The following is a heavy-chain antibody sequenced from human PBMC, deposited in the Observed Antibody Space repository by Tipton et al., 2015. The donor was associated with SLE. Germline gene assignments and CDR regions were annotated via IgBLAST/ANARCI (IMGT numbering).Heavy chain of an antibody. J-gene: IGHJ3*02. CDR3: TRWGCSGKAFDI. D-gene: IGHD2-15*01. Sequence: SLRLSCTASGFTFGDYAMGWVRQAPGKGLEWVGFIRSKAYGGTIEYAASVKGRFTISRDDSKSIAYLQMNSLKTEDTAVYYCTRWGCSGKAFDIWGQGTMVTVSS. CDR1: GFTFGDYA. V-gene: IGHV3-49*04. CDR2: IRSKAYGGTI.